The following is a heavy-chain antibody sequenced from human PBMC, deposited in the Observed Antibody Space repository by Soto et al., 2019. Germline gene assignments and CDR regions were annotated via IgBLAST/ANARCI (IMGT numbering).Heavy chain of an antibody. CDR1: GGSINSDEFY. Sequence: QVQLQESGPGLVKPSQTLSLSCSLSGGSINSDEFYWTWIRQSPGKGLEWIGYIYSSGRTHYNPSLKSRSNISLDTSNNLLSPRLSSVTAADTAVYYCARMGLHLGELSRNWFDPWGRGTLVTVSS. CDR2: IYSSGRT. CDR3: ARMGLHLGELSRNWFDP. J-gene: IGHJ5*02. V-gene: IGHV4-31*03. D-gene: IGHD3-16*02.